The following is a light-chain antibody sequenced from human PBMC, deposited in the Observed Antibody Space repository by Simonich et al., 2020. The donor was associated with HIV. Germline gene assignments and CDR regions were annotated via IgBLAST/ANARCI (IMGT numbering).Light chain of an antibody. CDR2: EGS. CDR3: CSYAGSSTVV. Sequence: QSALTQPPSASGSPGQSVTISCTGTSSDVGGYNYVSWYQKHPGKAPKLMIYEGSKRPSGVSNRFSGSKSGNMASLTISGLQAEDEADYYCCSYAGSSTVVFGGGTKLTVL. J-gene: IGLJ2*01. V-gene: IGLV2-23*01. CDR1: SSDVGGYNY.